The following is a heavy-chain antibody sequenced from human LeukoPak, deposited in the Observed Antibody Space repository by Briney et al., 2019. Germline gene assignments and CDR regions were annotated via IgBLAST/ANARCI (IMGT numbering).Heavy chain of an antibody. Sequence: SETLSLTCTVSGGSISSYYWSWIRQPPGKGLEWIGYIYYSVSTNYNPYLKSRVTISVDTSKNQFSLKLSSVTAADTAVYYCARGLTACSGGSWYLNWFDPWGQGTLVTVSS. V-gene: IGHV4-59*01. CDR3: ARGLTACSGGSWYLNWFDP. CDR2: IYYSVST. J-gene: IGHJ5*02. CDR1: GGSISSYY. D-gene: IGHD2-15*01.